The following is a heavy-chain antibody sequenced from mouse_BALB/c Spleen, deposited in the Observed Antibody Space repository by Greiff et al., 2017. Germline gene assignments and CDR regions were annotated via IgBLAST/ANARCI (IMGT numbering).Heavy chain of an antibody. CDR3: TRERDDGYYWFAY. V-gene: IGHV1-15*01. J-gene: IGHJ3*01. Sequence: QVQLKQSGAELVRPGASVTLSCKASGYTFTDYEMHWVKQTPVHGLEWIGAIDPETGGTAYNQKFKGKATLTADKSSSTAYMELRSLTSEDSAVYYCTRERDDGYYWFAYWGQGTLVTVSA. CDR1: GYTFTDYE. CDR2: IDPETGGT. D-gene: IGHD2-3*01.